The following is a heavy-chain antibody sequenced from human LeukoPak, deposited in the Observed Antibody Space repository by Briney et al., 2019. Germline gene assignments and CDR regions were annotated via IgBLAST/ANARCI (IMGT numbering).Heavy chain of an antibody. D-gene: IGHD3-22*01. CDR3: ARDHYYDSSGYNGWFDP. Sequence: PGGSLRLSCAASGFTFSNYGMNWVRQAPGKGLEWVSSISSSSSYIYYADSVKGRFTISRDNAKNSLYLQMNSLRAEDTAVYYCARDHYYDSSGYNGWFDPWGQGTLVTVSS. CDR2: ISSSSSYI. CDR1: GFTFSNYG. V-gene: IGHV3-21*01. J-gene: IGHJ5*02.